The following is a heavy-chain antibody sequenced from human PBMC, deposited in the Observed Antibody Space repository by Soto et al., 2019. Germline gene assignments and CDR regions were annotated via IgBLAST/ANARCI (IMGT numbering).Heavy chain of an antibody. CDR2: IIPFFGTS. V-gene: IGHV1-69*01. CDR1: GGTFSSYP. D-gene: IGHD1-26*01. CDR3: ARVGHITNYGMAV. J-gene: IGHJ6*02. Sequence: QVQLVQSGAEVKKPGSSVNVSCGASGGTFSSYPINWVRQAPGQGLEWMGGIIPFFGTSNYAQKFQGRVTITADEPTSTADMELRSLRSEDTAVYYCARVGHITNYGMAVWGQGTTVTVSS.